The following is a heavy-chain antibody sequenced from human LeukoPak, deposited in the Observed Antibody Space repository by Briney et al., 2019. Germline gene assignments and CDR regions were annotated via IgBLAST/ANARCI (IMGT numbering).Heavy chain of an antibody. J-gene: IGHJ4*02. D-gene: IGHD3-3*01. CDR1: GFTFSNAW. V-gene: IGHV3-21*01. CDR2: ISSSSSYI. CDR3: ARDSEPDFWSGYYCLDY. Sequence: GGSLRLSCVASGFTFSNAWMNWVRQAPGKGLEWVSSISSSSSYIYYADSVKGRFTISRDNAKNSLYLQMNSLRAEDTAVYYCARDSEPDFWSGYYCLDYWGQGILVTVSS.